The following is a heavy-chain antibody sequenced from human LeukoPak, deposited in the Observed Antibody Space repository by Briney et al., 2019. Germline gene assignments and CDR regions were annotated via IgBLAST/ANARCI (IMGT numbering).Heavy chain of an antibody. J-gene: IGHJ3*02. CDR1: GGSISSYY. V-gene: IGHV4-4*07. D-gene: IGHD1-7*01. CDR2: IYTSGST. CDR3: ARDPNRNYVGGFDI. Sequence: TSETLSLTCTVSGGSISSYYWSWIRQPAGKGLEWIGRIYTSGSTNYNPSLKGRVTMSVDTSKNQFSLKLSSVTAADTAVYYCARDPNRNYVGGFDIWGQGTMVTVSS.